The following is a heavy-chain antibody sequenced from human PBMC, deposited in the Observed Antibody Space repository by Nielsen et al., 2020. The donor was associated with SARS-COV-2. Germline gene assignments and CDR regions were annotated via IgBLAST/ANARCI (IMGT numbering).Heavy chain of an antibody. CDR2: IYYSGST. CDR1: GGSISSGGYY. CDR3: ARAEDTAMVIDY. V-gene: IGHV4-30-4*08. Sequence: SETLSLTCTVSGGSISSGGYYWSWIRQHPGKGLEWIGYIYYSGSTYYNPSLKSRVTILVDTSKNQFSLKLSSVTAADTAVYYCARAEDTAMVIDYWGQGTLVTVSS. J-gene: IGHJ4*02. D-gene: IGHD5-18*01.